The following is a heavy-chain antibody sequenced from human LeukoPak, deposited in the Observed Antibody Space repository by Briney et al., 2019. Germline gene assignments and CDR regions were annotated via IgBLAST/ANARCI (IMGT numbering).Heavy chain of an antibody. V-gene: IGHV3-23*01. Sequence: GGSLRLSCAASGFTFSSYAMSWVRQAPGKGLEWVSAISGSGGSTYYADSVKGRFTISRDNSKNTLYLQMNSLRAEDTAVYYCAKDPRIAVAGTPLYFDYWGQGTLVTVSS. CDR3: AKDPRIAVAGTPLYFDY. CDR1: GFTFSSYA. CDR2: ISGSGGST. J-gene: IGHJ4*02. D-gene: IGHD6-19*01.